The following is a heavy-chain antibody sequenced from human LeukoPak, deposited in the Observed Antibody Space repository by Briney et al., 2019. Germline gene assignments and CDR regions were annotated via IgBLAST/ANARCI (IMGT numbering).Heavy chain of an antibody. V-gene: IGHV3-9*01. J-gene: IGHJ4*02. Sequence: PGGSLRLSCAASGFTFDDYAMHWVRHAPGRGLEWVSGISWNSGSIGYADSVKGRFTISRDNAKNTLYLQMNSLRLEDTAVYYCARENLAAAADYWGQGTVLTVSS. CDR2: ISWNSGSI. CDR1: GFTFDDYA. CDR3: ARENLAAAADY. D-gene: IGHD6-25*01.